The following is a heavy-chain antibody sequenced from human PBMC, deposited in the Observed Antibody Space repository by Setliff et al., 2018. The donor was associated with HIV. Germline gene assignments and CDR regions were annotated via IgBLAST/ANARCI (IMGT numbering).Heavy chain of an antibody. CDR1: AYTLSDSY. CDR2: IKPNSGDT. CDR3: ARDHWGNSGYNWFDP. D-gene: IGHD7-27*01. V-gene: IGHV1-2*02. Sequence: ASVKVSCKASAYTLSDSYIHWVRQAPGQGLEWVGRIKPNSGDTNYAQNFQGRVTMTRDTSFSTAYTSSRTTYMELTNLKADDTAVYDCARDHWGNSGYNWFDPWGQGTLVTVSS. J-gene: IGHJ5*02.